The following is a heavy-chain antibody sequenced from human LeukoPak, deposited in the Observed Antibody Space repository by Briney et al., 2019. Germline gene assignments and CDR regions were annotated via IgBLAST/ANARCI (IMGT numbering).Heavy chain of an antibody. J-gene: IGHJ6*02. Sequence: ASVKVSCKASGYTFTSYGISWVRQAPGQGLEWMGWISAYNGNTNYAQKLQGRVTMTTDTSTSTAYMELRSLRSDDTAVYYCARDTNIVVVVAATHYYYHGMDVWGQGTTATVSS. D-gene: IGHD2-15*01. CDR3: ARDTNIVVVVAATHYYYHGMDV. V-gene: IGHV1-18*01. CDR2: ISAYNGNT. CDR1: GYTFTSYG.